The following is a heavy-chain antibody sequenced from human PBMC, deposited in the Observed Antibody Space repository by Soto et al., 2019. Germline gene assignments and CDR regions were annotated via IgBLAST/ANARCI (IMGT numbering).Heavy chain of an antibody. CDR2: ISYSGST. Sequence: PSETLSLTCTVSGGSISSGNYYWSWIRQPPGKGLEWIGFISYSGSTYYNLSLKSRVTISVDTSKNQFSLNLNFVTAADTAVYYCATMGTPATGLFYFEYWGQGTLVTVSS. J-gene: IGHJ4*02. CDR3: ATMGTPATGLFYFEY. CDR1: GGSISSGNYY. D-gene: IGHD2-15*01. V-gene: IGHV4-30-4*01.